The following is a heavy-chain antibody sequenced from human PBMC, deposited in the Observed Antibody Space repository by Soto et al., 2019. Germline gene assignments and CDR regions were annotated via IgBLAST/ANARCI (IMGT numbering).Heavy chain of an antibody. Sequence: GGSLRLSCAASGFIFSSYAMSWVRQAPGKGLEWVSAISGSGGSTYYADSVKCRFTISRDNSKNTLYLQMNSLRAEDTAVYYCAKSDQYYYYYGMDVWGQGTTVTVSS. CDR3: AKSDQYYYYYGMDV. CDR1: GFIFSSYA. CDR2: ISGSGGST. V-gene: IGHV3-23*01. D-gene: IGHD2-2*01. J-gene: IGHJ6*02.